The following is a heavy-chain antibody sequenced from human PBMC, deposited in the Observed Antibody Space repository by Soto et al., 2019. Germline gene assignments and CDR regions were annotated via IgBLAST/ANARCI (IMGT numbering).Heavy chain of an antibody. J-gene: IGHJ6*02. CDR3: ARDHYSSGWPYYYGMDV. D-gene: IGHD6-19*01. CDR1: GFTFSSYE. CDR2: ISSSGSTI. V-gene: IGHV3-48*03. Sequence: GGSLRLSCAASGFTFSSYEMNWVRQAPGKGLEWVSYISSSGSTIYYADSVKGRFTISRDNAKNSLYLQMNSLRAEDTAVYYCARDHYSSGWPYYYGMDVWGQGTTVTVSS.